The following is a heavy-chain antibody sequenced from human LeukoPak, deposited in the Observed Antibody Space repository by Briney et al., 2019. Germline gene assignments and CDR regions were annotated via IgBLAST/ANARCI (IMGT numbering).Heavy chain of an antibody. J-gene: IGHJ4*02. CDR2: IYYSGST. CDR3: ARYTAMVSYYFDY. D-gene: IGHD5-18*01. V-gene: IGHV4-59*01. Sequence: SETLSLTCTVSGGSISSYYWSWIRQPPGKGLEWIGYIYYSGSTNYNPSLKSRVTISVDTSKNQFSLKLSSVTAADTAVYYCARYTAMVSYYFDYWGQGTLVTVSS. CDR1: GGSISSYY.